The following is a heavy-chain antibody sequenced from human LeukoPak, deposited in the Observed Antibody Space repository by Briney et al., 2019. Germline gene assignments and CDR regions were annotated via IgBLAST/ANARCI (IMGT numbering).Heavy chain of an antibody. V-gene: IGHV3-23*01. CDR1: GFTFSSYA. D-gene: IGHD4-17*01. J-gene: IGHJ3*02. Sequence: GGSQRLSCAASGFTFSSYAMSWVRQAPGKGLEWVSAISGSGGSTYYADSVKGRLTISRDNSKNTLYLQMNSLRAEDTAVYYCAKRRDFYYGDYESAFDIWGQGTMVTVSS. CDR2: ISGSGGST. CDR3: AKRRDFYYGDYESAFDI.